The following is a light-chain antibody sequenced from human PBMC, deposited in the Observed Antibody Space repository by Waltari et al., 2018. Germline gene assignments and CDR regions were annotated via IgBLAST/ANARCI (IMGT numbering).Light chain of an antibody. Sequence: SMLTQPPSASGAPGQSVTISCSGSSSNIGSNYVYWYQQLPGTAPKLLIYYSDQRPSGVPDRFSGSKSGTSASLAISGLRSEDEADYYCAAWDNSLSSPVFGGGTRLTVL. J-gene: IGLJ2*01. V-gene: IGLV1-47*02. CDR2: YSD. CDR3: AAWDNSLSSPV. CDR1: SSNIGSNY.